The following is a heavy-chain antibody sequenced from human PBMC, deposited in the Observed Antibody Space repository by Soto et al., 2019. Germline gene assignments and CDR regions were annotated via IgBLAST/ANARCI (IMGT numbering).Heavy chain of an antibody. CDR3: AKSLRITMIVVVITFDAFDI. CDR1: GFTFSSYA. Sequence: EVQLLESGGGLVQPGGSLRLSCAASGFTFSSYAMSWVRQAPGKGLEWVSAISGSGGSTYYADSVKGRFTISRDNSKNTLYLQMNSLRAEDTAVYYCAKSLRITMIVVVITFDAFDIWGQGTMVTVSS. CDR2: ISGSGGST. D-gene: IGHD3-22*01. J-gene: IGHJ3*02. V-gene: IGHV3-23*01.